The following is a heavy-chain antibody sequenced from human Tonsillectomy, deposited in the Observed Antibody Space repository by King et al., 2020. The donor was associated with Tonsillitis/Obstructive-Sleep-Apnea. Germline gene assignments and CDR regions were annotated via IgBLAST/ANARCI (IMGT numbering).Heavy chain of an antibody. D-gene: IGHD2-15*01. CDR1: GGSISSYY. Sequence: VQLQESGPGLVKPSETLSLTCTVSGGSISSYYWSWIRQPPGKGLEWIGFIFHSGSTNYNPSLKSRVTISVDTSKNQFSLKLSSVTAADTAVYYCAREKSLLMRAFDIWGQGTMATVSS. J-gene: IGHJ3*02. CDR3: AREKSLLMRAFDI. V-gene: IGHV4-59*01. CDR2: IFHSGST.